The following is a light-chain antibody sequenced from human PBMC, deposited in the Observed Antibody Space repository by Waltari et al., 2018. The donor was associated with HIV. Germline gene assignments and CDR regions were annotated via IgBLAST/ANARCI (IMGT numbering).Light chain of an antibody. J-gene: IGKJ2*01. V-gene: IGKV2-28*01. CDR1: QSLVYSNGYNY. CDR3: MQALQTPYT. CDR2: FGS. Sequence: DIVMTQSPLSLSVTPGEPASISCRSSQSLVYSNGYNYLDWYLQKPGQSPQILFYFGSHRASEVPDRFTGCGSGTDFTLKISRVEAEDVGVYYCMQALQTPYTFGQGTKLEIK.